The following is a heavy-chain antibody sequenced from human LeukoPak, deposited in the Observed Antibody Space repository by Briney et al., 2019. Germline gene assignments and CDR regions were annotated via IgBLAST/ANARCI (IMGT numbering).Heavy chain of an antibody. J-gene: IGHJ4*02. CDR3: ARAPRYGVAYFFDY. CDR1: GYTFTNYG. CDR2: ISGYNGDT. V-gene: IGHV1-18*01. Sequence: ASVTVSCKASGYTFTNYGLSWVRQAPGQGLEWMGWISGYNGDTNYAQKFQARVTMTTDSSASTVYLELRSLRSDDTAVYYCARAPRYGVAYFFDYWGQGTLVTVSS. D-gene: IGHD1-14*01.